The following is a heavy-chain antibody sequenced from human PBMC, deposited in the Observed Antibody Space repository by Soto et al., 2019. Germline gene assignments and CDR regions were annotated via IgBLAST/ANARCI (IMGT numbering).Heavy chain of an antibody. CDR2: IFPDGST. CDR3: ARRALPHAFVDY. D-gene: IGHD2-15*01. Sequence: EVPLMESGGGLVQPGGSLRLSCTVSGFTVSTNYMNWVRQAPGKGLEWVSVIFPDGSTYYTDSVRDRFTISRDNSKNIVYLQMNSLRAEDTAVYFCARRALPHAFVDYWGQGTLVTVSS. J-gene: IGHJ4*02. CDR1: GFTVSTNY. V-gene: IGHV3-66*01.